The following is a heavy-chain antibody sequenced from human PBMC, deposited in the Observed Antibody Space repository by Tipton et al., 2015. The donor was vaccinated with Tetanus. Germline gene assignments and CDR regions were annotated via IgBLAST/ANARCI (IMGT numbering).Heavy chain of an antibody. CDR1: GFTFNDFY. V-gene: IGHV3-11*04. J-gene: IGHJ4*02. Sequence: GSLRLSCAGSGFTFNDFYMSWVRQAPGKGPEFVSHISPSGGITYYADSVKGRFTISRDNAKNSLYLQMSSPRAEDTAVYYCARDASRYTYGSNYFDYWGQGTLVTVSS. D-gene: IGHD5-18*01. CDR2: ISPSGGIT. CDR3: ARDASRYTYGSNYFDY.